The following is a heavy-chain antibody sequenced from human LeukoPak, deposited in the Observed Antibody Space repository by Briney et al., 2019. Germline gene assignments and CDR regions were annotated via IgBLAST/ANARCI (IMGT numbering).Heavy chain of an antibody. V-gene: IGHV4-61*01. J-gene: IGHJ5*02. CDR1: GGSISSSSYY. Sequence: TSETLSLTCTVSGGSISSSSYYWSWIRQPPGKGLEWIGYIYYSGSTNYNPSLKSRVTISVDTSKNQFSLKLSSVTAADTAVYYCARDGVSGYDMRNWFDPWGQGTLVTVSS. CDR2: IYYSGST. CDR3: ARDGVSGYDMRNWFDP. D-gene: IGHD5-12*01.